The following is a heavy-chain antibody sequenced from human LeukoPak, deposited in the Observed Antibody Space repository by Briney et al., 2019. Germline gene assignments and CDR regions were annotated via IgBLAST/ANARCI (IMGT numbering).Heavy chain of an antibody. V-gene: IGHV3-30*18. D-gene: IGHD6-25*01. Sequence: GGSLRLSCAASGLTFSSYGMHWVRQAPGKGLEWVAVISYDGSNKYYADSGKGRFTISRDNSMNTLYLQMNSLRAEDTAVYYCAKDIAAAGARPDHLFDFWGQGTLVTVSS. J-gene: IGHJ4*02. CDR3: AKDIAAAGARPDHLFDF. CDR1: GLTFSSYG. CDR2: ISYDGSNK.